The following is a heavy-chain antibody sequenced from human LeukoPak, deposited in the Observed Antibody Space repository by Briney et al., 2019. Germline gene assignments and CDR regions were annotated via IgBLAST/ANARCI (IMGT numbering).Heavy chain of an antibody. CDR3: AKDSTSRNYGFDY. Sequence: GGSLRLSCAASGFRFDYHGMSWVRQAPGKGLEWVSGISWNAGSTGYAGSVKGRFTISRDNAENSLFLQMNSLTVEDTALYYCAKDSTSRNYGFDYWGQGTLVTVSS. D-gene: IGHD4-17*01. J-gene: IGHJ4*02. V-gene: IGHV3-20*04. CDR2: ISWNAGST. CDR1: GFRFDYHG.